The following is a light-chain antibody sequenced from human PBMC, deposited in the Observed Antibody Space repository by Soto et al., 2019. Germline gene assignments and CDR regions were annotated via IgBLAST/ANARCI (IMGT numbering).Light chain of an antibody. CDR1: QSVSSY. J-gene: IGKJ1*01. Sequence: EIVLTQSPATLSLYTGERATLSCRASQSVSSYLAWYQQKSGQAPRLLIYDASNRATGIPTRFGGSGSGTDFTLTISSLEPEDFAVYYCQQRSSWPWTFGQGTKVDIK. V-gene: IGKV3-11*01. CDR2: DAS. CDR3: QQRSSWPWT.